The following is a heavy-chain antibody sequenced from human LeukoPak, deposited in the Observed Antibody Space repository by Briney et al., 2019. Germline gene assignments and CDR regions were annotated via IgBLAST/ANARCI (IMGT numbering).Heavy chain of an antibody. CDR3: ARGYYYDSSGYYYGFDP. D-gene: IGHD3-22*01. CDR1: EDTFSNYA. CDR2: IIPIFGTA. Sequence: SVKVSCKASEDTFSNYAISWVRQAPGQGLEWMGGIIPIFGTANYAQKFQGRVTITADESTSTAYMELSSLRSEDTAVYYCARGYYYDSSGYYYGFDPWGQGTLVTVSS. J-gene: IGHJ5*02. V-gene: IGHV1-69*01.